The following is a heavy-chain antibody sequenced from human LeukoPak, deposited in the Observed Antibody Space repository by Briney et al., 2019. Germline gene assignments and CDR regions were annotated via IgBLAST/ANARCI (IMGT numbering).Heavy chain of an antibody. CDR3: ARERHGHPFDS. CDR1: GGSINSDY. V-gene: IGHV4-59*01. J-gene: IGHJ4*02. CDR2: IAYNGIP. Sequence: SETLSLTCTVSGGSINSDYWTWTRQSPGKGLEWIGYIAYNGIPNYNPSLKSRLTISRDTSKNQFSLNLSSVTAADTAVYYCARERHGHPFDSWGQGTLVTVSS.